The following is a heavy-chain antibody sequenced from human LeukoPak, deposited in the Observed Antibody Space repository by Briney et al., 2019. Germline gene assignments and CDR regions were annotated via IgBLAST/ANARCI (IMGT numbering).Heavy chain of an antibody. V-gene: IGHV3-30*04. CDR1: EFNFSSYT. J-gene: IGHJ4*02. Sequence: PGGSLRLSCAASEFNFSSYTMHWVRQAPGKGLEWVAVISYDGSDKYYADSVKGRFTISRDNSKNTLYLQMNSLRAEDTAVYYCAKAVNYYGSGMLDYWGQGTLVTVSS. D-gene: IGHD3-10*01. CDR2: ISYDGSDK. CDR3: AKAVNYYGSGMLDY.